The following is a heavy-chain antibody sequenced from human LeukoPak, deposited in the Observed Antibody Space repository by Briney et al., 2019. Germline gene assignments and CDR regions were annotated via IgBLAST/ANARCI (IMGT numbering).Heavy chain of an antibody. CDR2: IRGDESRK. CDR3: ASLYDSSGYYLGY. CDR1: GFSFSSYW. V-gene: IGHV3-7*01. Sequence: GGSLRLSCAASGFSFSSYWMTWLRQAPGKGLEWVANIRGDESRKYYLDSVTGRFTISRDNAKNSLYLQMNSLRAEDTAVYYCASLYDSSGYYLGYWGQGTLVTVSS. D-gene: IGHD3-22*01. J-gene: IGHJ4*02.